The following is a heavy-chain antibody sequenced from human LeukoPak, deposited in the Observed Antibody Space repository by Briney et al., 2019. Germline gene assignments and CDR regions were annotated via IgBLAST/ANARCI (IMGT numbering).Heavy chain of an antibody. Sequence: ASVKVSCEASGYTFTGYYMHWVRQAPGQGLEWMGWINPNSGGTNYAQKFQGRVTMTRDTSISTAYMELSRLRSDDTAVYYCARDPEGWELLKFDYWGQGTLVTVSS. J-gene: IGHJ4*02. CDR2: INPNSGGT. CDR1: GYTFTGYY. CDR3: ARDPEGWELLKFDY. V-gene: IGHV1-2*02. D-gene: IGHD1-26*01.